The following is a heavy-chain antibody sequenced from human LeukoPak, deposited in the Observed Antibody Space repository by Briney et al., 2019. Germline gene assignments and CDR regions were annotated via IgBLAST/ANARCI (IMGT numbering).Heavy chain of an antibody. J-gene: IGHJ4*02. V-gene: IGHV4-30-2*01. CDR1: GGSISSGGYS. CDR2: IYHSGST. Sequence: SETLSLTCAVSGGSISSGGYSWSWIRQPPGKGLEWIGYIYHSGSTYYNPSLKSRVTISVDRSKNQFSLKLSSVTAADTAVYYCARLVAATGNFDYWGQGTLVSVSS. CDR3: ARLVAATGNFDY. D-gene: IGHD6-13*01.